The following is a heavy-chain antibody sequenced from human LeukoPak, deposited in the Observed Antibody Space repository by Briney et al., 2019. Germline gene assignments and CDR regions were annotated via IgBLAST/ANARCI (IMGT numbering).Heavy chain of an antibody. CDR3: AKGNYRLVGGVVDY. D-gene: IGHD6-19*01. CDR1: GFTFSSYW. Sequence: GGSLRLSCAASGFTFSSYWMSWVRQAPGKGLEWVSAISGSGGNTYYADSVKGRFTISRDNSKNTLYLQMNSLTADDTAVYYCAKGNYRLVGGVVDYWGQGTLVTVSS. J-gene: IGHJ4*02. V-gene: IGHV3-23*01. CDR2: ISGSGGNT.